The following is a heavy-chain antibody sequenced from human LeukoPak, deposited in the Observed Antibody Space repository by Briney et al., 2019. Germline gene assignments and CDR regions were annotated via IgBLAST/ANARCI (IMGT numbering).Heavy chain of an antibody. J-gene: IGHJ6*02. CDR3: ARVGVRALATGGSDHYGMDV. V-gene: IGHV3-72*01. Sequence: PGGSLRLSCAASGFTFSDHYMEWVRQAPGKGLEWVGRSRDKANSHTTEYVASVKGRFIISRDDSKNSLYLQMNSLKTEDTAVYYCARVGVRALATGGSDHYGMDVWGQGTTVTVSS. CDR2: SRDKANSHTT. CDR1: GFTFSDHY. D-gene: IGHD2-15*01.